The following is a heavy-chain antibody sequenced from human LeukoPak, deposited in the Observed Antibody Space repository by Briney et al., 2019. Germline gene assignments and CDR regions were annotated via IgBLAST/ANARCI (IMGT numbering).Heavy chain of an antibody. CDR3: ARDRYGDCSSTSCYQKTGNWFDP. J-gene: IGHJ5*02. CDR2: INPNSGCT. D-gene: IGHD2-2*03. V-gene: IGHV1-2*02. CDR1: GYTFIGYY. Sequence: ASVKVSCKASGYTFIGYYMHWVRQAPGQGLEWMGWINPNSGCTNYAQKFQGRLTKTRDTSISTAYMELSRLRSDDTAVYYCARDRYGDCSSTSCYQKTGNWFDPWGQGSLVTVSS.